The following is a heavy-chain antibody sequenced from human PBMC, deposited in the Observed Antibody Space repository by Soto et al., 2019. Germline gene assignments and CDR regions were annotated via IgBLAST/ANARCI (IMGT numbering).Heavy chain of an antibody. J-gene: IGHJ4*02. CDR3: ARDTDLTLVTTLEY. V-gene: IGHV1-3*01. Sequence: ASVKVSCKASGYTFRAYPIYWVRQAPGQRLECMGWINASNGNARYSEKFEGRVTFTRDTSTTTAYMEFSSLRSEDTAVYFCARDTDLTLVTTLEYWGQGTPVTV. CDR2: INASNGNA. CDR1: GYTFRAYP. D-gene: IGHD4-17*01.